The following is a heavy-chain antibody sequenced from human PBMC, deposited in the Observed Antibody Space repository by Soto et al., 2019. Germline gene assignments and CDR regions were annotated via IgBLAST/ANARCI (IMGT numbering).Heavy chain of an antibody. J-gene: IGHJ4*02. V-gene: IGHV4-30-2*01. CDR1: GGSISGSGFS. CDR3: ARLQFGEGFDS. CDR2: ILHTGGT. Sequence: TLSLTCAVSGGSISGSGFSWSWIRQPPGKGLEWIGYILHTGGTQYNPSLKSRVSMSVDKSKNQFSLHLTSVTAADTSVYYCARLQFGEGFDSWGQGALVTVSS. D-gene: IGHD3-10*01.